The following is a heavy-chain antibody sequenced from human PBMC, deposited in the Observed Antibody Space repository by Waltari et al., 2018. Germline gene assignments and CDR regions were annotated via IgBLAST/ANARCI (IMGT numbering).Heavy chain of an antibody. CDR3: ARTLGDYVWGSYRLDAFDI. Sequence: QVQLQESGPGLVKPSETLSLTCAVSGYSISSGYYWGWIRQPQGKGLEWIGSIYHSGSTYYNPSLKSRVTISVDTSKNQFSLKLSSVTAADTAVYYCARTLGDYVWGSYRLDAFDIWGQGTMVTVSS. D-gene: IGHD3-16*02. CDR2: IYHSGST. CDR1: GYSISSGYY. V-gene: IGHV4-38-2*01. J-gene: IGHJ3*02.